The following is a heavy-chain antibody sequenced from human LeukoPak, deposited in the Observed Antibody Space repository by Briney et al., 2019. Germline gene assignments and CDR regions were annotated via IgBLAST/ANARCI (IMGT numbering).Heavy chain of an antibody. CDR1: GFTFSSYA. D-gene: IGHD6-19*01. V-gene: IGHV3-23*01. Sequence: GGSLRLSCAASGFTFSSYAMSWVRQTPGKGLEWVSGISGSGGSTNYADSVKGRFTISRDNSKNTLYLQMNSLRAEDTAIYYCAKIPVSYSSGWSTFGYWGQGTLVTVSS. CDR2: ISGSGGST. CDR3: AKIPVSYSSGWSTFGY. J-gene: IGHJ4*02.